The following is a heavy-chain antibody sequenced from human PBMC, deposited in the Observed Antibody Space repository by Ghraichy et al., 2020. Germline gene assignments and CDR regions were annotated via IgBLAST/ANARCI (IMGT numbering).Heavy chain of an antibody. D-gene: IGHD3-22*01. CDR1: GFVFHHYW. V-gene: IGHV3-7*03. CDR2: IKPDGTEA. J-gene: IGHJ4*02. CDR3: ARSGGYGWDH. Sequence: ETLSLTCAASGFVFHHYWMTWVRQAPGKGLEWVANIKPDGTEAFYLDSVKDRFTFSRDNTEKSLVLQLRNLRAEDTAIYYCARSGGYGWDHWGQGTRVTVSS.